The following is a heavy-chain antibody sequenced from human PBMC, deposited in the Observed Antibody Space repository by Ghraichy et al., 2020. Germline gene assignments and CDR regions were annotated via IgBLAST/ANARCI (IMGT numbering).Heavy chain of an antibody. CDR3: ARGSTVVRFYYYDGMDV. CDR2: ITSSSRSI. V-gene: IGHV3-48*02. Sequence: GGSLRLSCVGSGFTFIAYNMTWVRQSPGKGLEWVSYITSSSRSIFYADSVKGRFTISRDNAQNSVYLQMNSLRDEDTAVYYCARGSTVVRFYYYDGMDVWGQGTTVTVSS. J-gene: IGHJ6*02. CDR1: GFTFIAYN. D-gene: IGHD4-23*01.